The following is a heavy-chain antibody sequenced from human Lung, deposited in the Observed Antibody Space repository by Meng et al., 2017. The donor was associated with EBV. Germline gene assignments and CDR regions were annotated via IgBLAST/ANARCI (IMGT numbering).Heavy chain of an antibody. CDR1: VGSTSSSNW. CDR2: IYHSGST. D-gene: IGHD3-10*01. CDR3: ARKAVLLWFGDTGGYFDY. Sequence: QAQLQASVPRPGKPSGALPLTRPVSVGSTSSSNWWSWGPQPPGKGLEWIGEIYHSGSTNYNPSLKSRVTISVDKSKNQFSLKLSSVTAADTAVYYCARKAVLLWFGDTGGYFDYWGQGTLVTVSS. J-gene: IGHJ4*02. V-gene: IGHV4-4*02.